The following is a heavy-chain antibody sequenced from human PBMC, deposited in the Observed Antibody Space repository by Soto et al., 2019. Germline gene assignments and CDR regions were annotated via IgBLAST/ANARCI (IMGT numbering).Heavy chain of an antibody. Sequence: ASVKVSCKASGYTFTGYYMYWVRQAPGQGLEWMGWINPNSGGTNYAQKFQGWVTMTRDTSISTAYMELSRLRSDDTAVYYCARVSGRQGGDFDYWGQGTLVTVSS. CDR3: ARVSGRQGGDFDY. D-gene: IGHD1-26*01. J-gene: IGHJ4*02. CDR1: GYTFTGYY. V-gene: IGHV1-2*04. CDR2: INPNSGGT.